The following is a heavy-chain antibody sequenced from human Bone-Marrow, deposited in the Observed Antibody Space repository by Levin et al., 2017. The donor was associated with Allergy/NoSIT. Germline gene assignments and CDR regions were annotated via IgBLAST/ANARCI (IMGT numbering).Heavy chain of an antibody. J-gene: IGHJ4*02. Sequence: PGGSLRLSCAASGFTFSSYSMNWVRQAPGKGLEWVSSISSSSSHIYYADSVKGRFTISRDNAKNSLYLQMNSLRAEDTAVYYCARDVESHFDYWGQGTLVTVSS. D-gene: IGHD1-1*01. V-gene: IGHV3-21*01. CDR1: GFTFSSYS. CDR3: ARDVESHFDY. CDR2: ISSSSSHI.